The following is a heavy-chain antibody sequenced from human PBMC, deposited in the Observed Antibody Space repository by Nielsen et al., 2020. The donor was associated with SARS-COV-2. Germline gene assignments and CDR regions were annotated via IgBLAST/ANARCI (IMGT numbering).Heavy chain of an antibody. V-gene: IGHV3-30*18. CDR3: AKVIGYCSSTSCYYYYGMDV. CDR1: GFTFSSYG. D-gene: IGHD2-2*01. J-gene: IGHJ6*02. CDR2: ISYDGSNK. Sequence: GESLKISCAASGFTFSSYGMHWVRQAPGKGLEWVAVISYDGSNKYYADSVKGRFTISRDNSKNTLYLQMNSLRAEDTAVYYCAKVIGYCSSTSCYYYYGMDVWGQGTTVTVSS.